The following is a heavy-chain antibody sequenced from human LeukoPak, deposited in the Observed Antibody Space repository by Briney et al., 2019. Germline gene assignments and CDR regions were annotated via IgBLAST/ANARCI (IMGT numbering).Heavy chain of an antibody. J-gene: IGHJ4*02. CDR3: ARENDYSDRPFDY. CDR1: GFTFSSYE. D-gene: IGHD4-17*01. V-gene: IGHV3-48*03. Sequence: GGSLRLSCAASGFTFSSYEMNWVRLAPGKGLEWVSYISSSGSNIYYADSVKGRFTISRDNAKNSLYLQMSNLRAEDTAVYYCARENDYSDRPFDYWGQGTLVTVSS. CDR2: ISSSGSNI.